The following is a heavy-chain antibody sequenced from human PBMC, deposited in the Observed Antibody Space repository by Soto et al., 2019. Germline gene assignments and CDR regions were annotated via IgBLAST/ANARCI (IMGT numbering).Heavy chain of an antibody. D-gene: IGHD5-18*01. CDR2: INHSGST. CDR3: ARGRGYSYGYWFDP. Sequence: SETLSLTCAVYGGSFSGYYWSWIRQPPGQGLEWIGEINHSGSTNYNPSLKSRVTISVDTSKNQFSLKLSPVTAADTAVYYCARGRGYSYGYWFDPWGQGALVTVSS. V-gene: IGHV4-34*01. CDR1: GGSFSGYY. J-gene: IGHJ5*02.